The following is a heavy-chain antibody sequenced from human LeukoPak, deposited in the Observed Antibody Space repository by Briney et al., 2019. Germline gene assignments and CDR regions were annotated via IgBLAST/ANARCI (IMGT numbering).Heavy chain of an antibody. CDR1: GYTFTSYY. CDR3: ARYNSGRRFDY. CDR2: INPSGGST. D-gene: IGHD6-19*01. J-gene: IGHJ4*02. V-gene: IGHV1-46*01. Sequence: ASVKVSCKASGYTFTSYYMHWVRQAPGQGLEWMGIINPSGGSTSYAQKFQGRVTMTRDMSTSTVYMELSSLRSEDTAVYYCARYNSGRRFDYWGQGTLVTVSS.